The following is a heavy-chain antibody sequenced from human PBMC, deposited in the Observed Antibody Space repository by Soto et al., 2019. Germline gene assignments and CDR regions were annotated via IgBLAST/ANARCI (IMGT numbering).Heavy chain of an antibody. CDR2: ITSSSSTT. CDR1: GFTFSSYS. J-gene: IGHJ2*01. V-gene: IGHV3-48*02. D-gene: IGHD4-4*01. CDR3: ARETTPEILEYYFDL. Sequence: EEQLVESGGGWVQPGGSLRLSCVASGFTFSSYSMNWVRQAPGRGLEWVSYITSSSSTTYYADSVKGRFTISRDNGKNSLYLQMNSLRDEDTAVYYCARETTPEILEYYFDLWGRGTPVTVSS.